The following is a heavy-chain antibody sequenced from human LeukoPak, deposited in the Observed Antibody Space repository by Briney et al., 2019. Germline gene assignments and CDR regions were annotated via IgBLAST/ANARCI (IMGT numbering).Heavy chain of an antibody. CDR2: ISGSGVTT. V-gene: IGHV3-23*01. CDR3: AKGSRIAVAGTDYMDV. CDR1: GFTFSSYA. D-gene: IGHD6-19*01. Sequence: GGSLRLSCAASGFTFSSYAMSWVRQAPGKGLEWVSVISGSGVTTYYADSVKGRFTISRDNSKNTLYLQMNSLRAEDTAVYYCAKGSRIAVAGTDYMDVWGKGTTVTVSS. J-gene: IGHJ6*03.